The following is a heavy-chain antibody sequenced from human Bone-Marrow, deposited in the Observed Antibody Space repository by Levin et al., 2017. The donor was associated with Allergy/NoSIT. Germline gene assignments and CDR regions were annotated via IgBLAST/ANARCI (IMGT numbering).Heavy chain of an antibody. J-gene: IGHJ4*02. CDR3: ATDYDTSGHRRFDY. CDR2: VNPEDGQA. V-gene: IGHV1-69-2*01. Sequence: KISCKVSGYTFIDYYLHWVQQAPGNGLQWMGLVNPEDGQAIYGEKFQDRVTISADASADIAYMELSNLRSEDTAIYYCATDYDTSGHRRFDYWGQGTQVTVSS. D-gene: IGHD3-22*01. CDR1: GYTFIDYY.